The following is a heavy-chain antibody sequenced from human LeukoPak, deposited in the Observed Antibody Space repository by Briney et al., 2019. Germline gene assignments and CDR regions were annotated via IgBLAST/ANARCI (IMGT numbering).Heavy chain of an antibody. CDR1: GYSFTSYW. CDR3: ARLGEDYYGSGSYSNFDY. CDR2: IYPGYSDT. J-gene: IGHJ4*02. D-gene: IGHD3-10*01. V-gene: IGHV5-51*01. Sequence: GESLKISCKGSGYSFTSYWIGWVRQMPGKGLEWLGIIYPGYSDTRYSPSFQRQVSISTDKSISTAYLQWSSLKASDTAMYYCARLGEDYYGSGSYSNFDYWGQGTLVTVSS.